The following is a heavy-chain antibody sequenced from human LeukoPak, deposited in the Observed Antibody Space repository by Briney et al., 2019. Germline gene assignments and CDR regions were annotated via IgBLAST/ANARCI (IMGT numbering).Heavy chain of an antibody. V-gene: IGHV3-7*01. CDR1: GFTFSSFW. Sequence: GGSLRLSCAASGFTFSSFWMSWVRQAPGKGLEWVANIKQDGSEIYYVDSVKGRFTISRDNAKNSLYLQMNSLRAEDTAVYYCARDNYGDYAVDVWGQGTTVTVSS. J-gene: IGHJ6*02. D-gene: IGHD4-17*01. CDR3: ARDNYGDYAVDV. CDR2: IKQDGSEI.